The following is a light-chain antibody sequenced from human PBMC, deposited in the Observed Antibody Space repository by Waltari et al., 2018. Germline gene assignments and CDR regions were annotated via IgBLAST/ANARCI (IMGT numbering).Light chain of an antibody. CDR3: SSYTTNRHYV. Sequence: QSDLTQPASVSGSPGQSITISSTGTNSDVGAYDYVSWYQQYPGKAPKLVIFDVSSRPSGASGRFSGSKSGNTASLIISHLQAEDEADYYCSSYTTNRHYVFGAGTKVTVL. CDR2: DVS. J-gene: IGLJ1*01. V-gene: IGLV2-14*01. CDR1: NSDVGAYDY.